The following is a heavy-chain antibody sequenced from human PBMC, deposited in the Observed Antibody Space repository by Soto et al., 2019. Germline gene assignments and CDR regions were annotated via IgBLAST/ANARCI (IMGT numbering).Heavy chain of an antibody. V-gene: IGHV1-8*01. J-gene: IGHJ4*02. D-gene: IGHD3-3*01. Sequence: XSVKVSCKASVYTFTSYNINWVRQAPGQGLEWVAGSNSNSGNSDHAQKFQGRLTVTRDTSISTAYMELSSLRSDYTAVYYCVLLGVFDYWGQGTLVTAPQ. CDR1: VYTFTSYN. CDR2: SNSNSGNS. CDR3: VLLGVFDY.